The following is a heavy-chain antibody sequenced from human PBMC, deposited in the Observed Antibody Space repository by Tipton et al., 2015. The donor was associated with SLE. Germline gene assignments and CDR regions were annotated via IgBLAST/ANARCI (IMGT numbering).Heavy chain of an antibody. CDR3: ARGKYSGYDPLGY. Sequence: QLVQSGGGVVQPGRSLRLSCAASGFTFSNYAMHWVRQAPGKGLEWVAVISYDGSNKYYADSVKGRFTISRDTSENTLYLRMNSLRAEDTAVYYCARGKYSGYDPLGYWGQGTLVTVSS. CDR1: GFTFSNYA. J-gene: IGHJ4*02. CDR2: ISYDGSNK. V-gene: IGHV3-30*04. D-gene: IGHD5-12*01.